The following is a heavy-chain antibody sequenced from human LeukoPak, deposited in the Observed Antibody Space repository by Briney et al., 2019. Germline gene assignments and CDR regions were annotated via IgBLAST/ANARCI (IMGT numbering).Heavy chain of an antibody. D-gene: IGHD3-22*01. Sequence: GGSLTLSCAASGFTLSSYWMSWVRQAPGKGLEWVANIKQDGSEKYYVDSVKGRFTISRDNAKNSLYLQMNSLRAEDTAVYYCARVQSSGGYYDSSGYYYYYYGMDVWGQGTTVTVSS. CDR3: ARVQSSGGYYDSSGYYYYYYGMDV. CDR1: GFTLSSYW. J-gene: IGHJ6*02. V-gene: IGHV3-7*01. CDR2: IKQDGSEK.